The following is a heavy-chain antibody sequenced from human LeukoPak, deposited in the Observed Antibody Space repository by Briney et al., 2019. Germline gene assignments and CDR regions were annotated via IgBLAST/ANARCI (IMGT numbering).Heavy chain of an antibody. D-gene: IGHD6-13*01. J-gene: IGHJ4*02. CDR1: GFTFSSYS. Sequence: PGGSLRLSCAASGFTFSSYSMSWVRQAPGKGPEWVSSIFSSGGATYYADSVKGRFTISRDNSKNTLYLQMNSLRAEDTAVYYCAKDQQQLVRLYFDYWGQGIQVTVSS. CDR2: IFSSGGAT. CDR3: AKDQQQLVRLYFDY. V-gene: IGHV3-23*01.